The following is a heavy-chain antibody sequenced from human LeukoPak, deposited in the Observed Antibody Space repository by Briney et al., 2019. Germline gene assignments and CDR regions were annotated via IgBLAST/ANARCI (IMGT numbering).Heavy chain of an antibody. Sequence: SETLSLTCAVSGGSISSGGYYWSWIRQPPGKGLEWIGYIYYSGSTNYNPSLKSRVTISVDTSKNQFSLKLSSVTAADTAVYYCARVAVAWFDPWGQGTLVTVSS. D-gene: IGHD2-15*01. CDR2: IYYSGST. CDR1: GGSISSGGYY. V-gene: IGHV4-61*08. J-gene: IGHJ5*02. CDR3: ARVAVAWFDP.